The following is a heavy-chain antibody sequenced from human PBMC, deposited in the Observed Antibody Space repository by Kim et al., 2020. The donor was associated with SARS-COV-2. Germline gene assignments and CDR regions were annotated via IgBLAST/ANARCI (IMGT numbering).Heavy chain of an antibody. J-gene: IGHJ6*02. V-gene: IGHV3-15*01. CDR3: TSDLGAYCGGDCYSRV. CDR1: GFIFNNAW. D-gene: IGHD2-21*02. Sequence: GGSLRLSCAASGFIFNNAWMNWVRQAPGKGLEWVGRIKSKANGGTTGYAAPVKGRFTISREDSKNTLYLQMNSLKTEDTAVYYCTSDLGAYCGGDCYSRVWGQGTPVTVSS. CDR2: IKSKANGGTT.